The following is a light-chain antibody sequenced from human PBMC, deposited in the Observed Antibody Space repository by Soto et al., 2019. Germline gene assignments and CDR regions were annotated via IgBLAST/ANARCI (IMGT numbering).Light chain of an antibody. CDR2: EVS. Sequence: QSARTHPASVSWSPGHLITISCTGTSSDVGGYNYVSWYQQHPGKAPKLMIYEVSNRPSGVSNRFSGSKSGNTASLTISGLQAEDEADYYCSSYTSSSTLEVFGTGTKVTVL. CDR3: SSYTSSSTLEV. CDR1: SSDVGGYNY. V-gene: IGLV2-14*01. J-gene: IGLJ1*01.